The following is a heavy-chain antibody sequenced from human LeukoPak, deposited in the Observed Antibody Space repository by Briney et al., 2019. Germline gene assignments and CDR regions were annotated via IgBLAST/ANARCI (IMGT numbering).Heavy chain of an antibody. CDR1: GFTFSSYA. J-gene: IGHJ1*01. CDR2: ISGSGGST. V-gene: IGHV3-23*01. CDR3: AKNSRRGDIVVVPAAMAFQH. Sequence: GGSLRLSCAASGFTFSSYAMSWVRQAPGKGLEWVSAISGSGGSTYYADSVKGRFTISRDNSKNTLYLQMNSLRAEDTAVYYCAKNSRRGDIVVVPAAMAFQHWGQGTLVTVSP. D-gene: IGHD2-2*01.